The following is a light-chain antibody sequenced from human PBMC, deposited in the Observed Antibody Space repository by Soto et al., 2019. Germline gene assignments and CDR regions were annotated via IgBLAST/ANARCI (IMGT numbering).Light chain of an antibody. CDR2: GNS. Sequence: QSVLTQPPSVSGAPGQRVTISCTGSSSNIGAGYDVHWYQHLPGTAPKLLIYGNSNRPSGVPDRFSGSQSGTSATLAITGLQAEDEAEYACQSYDSSLSGSVFGGGTQLTVL. CDR1: SSNIGAGYD. CDR3: QSYDSSLSGSV. V-gene: IGLV1-40*01. J-gene: IGLJ2*01.